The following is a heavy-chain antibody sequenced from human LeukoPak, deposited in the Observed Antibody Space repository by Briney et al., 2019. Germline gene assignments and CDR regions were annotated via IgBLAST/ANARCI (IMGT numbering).Heavy chain of an antibody. D-gene: IGHD6-19*01. CDR3: ARELVAGSNDAFDI. V-gene: IGHV4-59*12. Sequence: SETLSLTCTVSGGSISSYYWSWIRQPPGKGLEWIGYIYYSGSTNYNPSLKSRVTISVDTSKNQFSLKLSSVTAADTAVYYCARELVAGSNDAFDIWGQGTMVTVSS. CDR1: GGSISSYY. CDR2: IYYSGST. J-gene: IGHJ3*02.